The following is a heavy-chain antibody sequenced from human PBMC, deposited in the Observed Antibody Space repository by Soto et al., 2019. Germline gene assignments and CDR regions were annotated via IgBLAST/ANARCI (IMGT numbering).Heavy chain of an antibody. V-gene: IGHV3-23*01. CDR1: GFTFSSYA. CDR2: ISGSGGST. Sequence: PGGSLRLSCAASGFTFSSYAMSWVRQAPGKGLEWASAISGSGGSTYYADSVKVRFTISRDNSKNTLYLQMNSLRAEDTAVYYCAKGEWLFHSASGDYYGMDVWGQGTTVTVSS. CDR3: AKGEWLFHSASGDYYGMDV. J-gene: IGHJ6*02. D-gene: IGHD3-3*01.